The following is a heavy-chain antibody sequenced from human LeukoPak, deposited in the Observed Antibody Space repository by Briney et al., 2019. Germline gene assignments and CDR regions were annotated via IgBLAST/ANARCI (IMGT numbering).Heavy chain of an antibody. CDR1: GGSISSGTYY. CDR2: IYSSGST. CDR3: ARRYYYDSSGYTRFDY. Sequence: SETLSLTCTVSGGSISSGTYYWNWIRQPAGKGLEWIGRIYSSGSTNYNPSLKSRVTISVDTSKNQFSLKLSSVTAADTAVYYCARRYYYDSSGYTRFDYWGQGTLVTVSS. D-gene: IGHD3-22*01. V-gene: IGHV4-61*02. J-gene: IGHJ4*02.